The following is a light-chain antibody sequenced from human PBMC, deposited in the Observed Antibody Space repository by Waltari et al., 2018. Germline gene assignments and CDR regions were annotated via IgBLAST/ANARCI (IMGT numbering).Light chain of an antibody. V-gene: IGKV3-11*01. CDR1: QSIRNY. CDR2: DTS. Sequence: EIVLTQSPATLSLSPGARATLPCRASQSIRNYLAWYQQKRGQAPRLLLYDTSNRATGIPARFSGSGSGTEFTLTISSLEPEDFAVYYCQQYNNWPPWTFGQGTKVEIK. J-gene: IGKJ1*01. CDR3: QQYNNWPPWT.